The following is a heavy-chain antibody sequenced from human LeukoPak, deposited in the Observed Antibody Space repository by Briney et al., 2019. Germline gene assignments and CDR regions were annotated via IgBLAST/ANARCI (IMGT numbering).Heavy chain of an antibody. D-gene: IGHD6-13*01. CDR2: IYYSGST. Sequence: SETLSLTCTVSGGSISGGGYYWSWIRQHPGKGLEWIGYIYYSGSTYYNPSLKSRVTISVDTSKNQFSPKLSSVTAADTAVYYCASSIAAAGTGLGGWGQGTLVTVSS. J-gene: IGHJ4*02. V-gene: IGHV4-31*03. CDR1: GGSISGGGYY. CDR3: ASSIAAAGTGLGG.